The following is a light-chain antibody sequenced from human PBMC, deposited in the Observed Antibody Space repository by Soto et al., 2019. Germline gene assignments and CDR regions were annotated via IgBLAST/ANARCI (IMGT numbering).Light chain of an antibody. J-gene: IGLJ2*01. CDR3: SSYTSSSTLGV. CDR1: SSDVGGYNY. V-gene: IGLV2-14*01. CDR2: DVS. Sequence: QSVLTQPASVSGSPGQSITISCTGTSSDVGGYNYVSWYQQHPGKAPKLMIYDVSNRPSGVSNRLSGSKAGNTASLTISGLQAEDDADYYCSSYTSSSTLGVFGGGTKLTVL.